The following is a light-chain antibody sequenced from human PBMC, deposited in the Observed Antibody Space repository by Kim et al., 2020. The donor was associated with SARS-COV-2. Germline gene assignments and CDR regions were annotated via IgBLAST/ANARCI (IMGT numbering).Light chain of an antibody. CDR2: CHT. V-gene: IGLV1-40*01. CDR1: FSNNGAGNY. CDR3: QSDDSSLNSYV. J-gene: IGLJ1*01. Sequence: QTVTSSRTGTFSNNGAGNYVHCYQQIPGTAAKLLIYCHTNRPSGVPDRFSGSKSDTSASLAITGLQAEDEADYYCQSDDSSLNSYVFGTGTKVTVL.